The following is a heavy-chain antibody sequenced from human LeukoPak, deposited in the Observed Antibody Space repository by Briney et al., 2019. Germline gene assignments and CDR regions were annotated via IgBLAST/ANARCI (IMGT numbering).Heavy chain of an antibody. D-gene: IGHD1-14*01. CDR3: ARDPPGGWFDP. CDR2: IYYSGST. Sequence: SETLSLTCAVYGGSFSGYYWSWIRQHPGRGLEWIGYIYYSGSTYYNPSLKSRVTISVDTSKNQFSLKLSSVTAADTAVYYCARDPPGGWFDPWGQGTLVTVSS. V-gene: IGHV4-31*11. CDR1: GGSFSGYY. J-gene: IGHJ5*02.